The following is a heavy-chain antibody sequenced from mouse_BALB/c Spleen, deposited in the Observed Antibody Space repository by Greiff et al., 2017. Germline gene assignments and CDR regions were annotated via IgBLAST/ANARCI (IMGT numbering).Heavy chain of an antibody. CDR3: ARILGYDYDWFAY. CDR2: IDPANGNT. J-gene: IGHJ3*01. Sequence: EVQLQQSGAELVKPGASVKLSCTASGFNIKDTYMHWVKQRPEQGLEWIGRIDPANGNTKYDPKFQGKATITADTSSNTAYLQLSSLTSEDTAVYYCARILGYDYDWFAYWGQGTLVTVSA. CDR1: GFNIKDTY. D-gene: IGHD2-4*01. V-gene: IGHV14-3*02.